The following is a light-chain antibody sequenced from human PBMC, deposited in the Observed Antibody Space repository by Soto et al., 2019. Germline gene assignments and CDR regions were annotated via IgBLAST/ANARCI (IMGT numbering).Light chain of an antibody. V-gene: IGKV4-1*01. Sequence: DIVMTQSPDFLAVSLGERATINCKTSQSVLYTPDNRNYFAWYQQKPGQPPKMLINWPSTRASGVPDRFSGSGSGTDFTLTISGLQGEDVAVYYCQQYHSAPLTFGGGTKVEAK. CDR3: QQYHSAPLT. CDR1: QSVLYTPDNRNY. J-gene: IGKJ4*01. CDR2: WPS.